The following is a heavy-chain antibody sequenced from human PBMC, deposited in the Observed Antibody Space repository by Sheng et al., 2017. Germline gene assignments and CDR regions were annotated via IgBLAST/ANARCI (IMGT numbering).Heavy chain of an antibody. D-gene: IGHD1-7*01. V-gene: IGHV1-69*10. CDR1: GGTFSSYA. CDR3: ARGNWNYLSDY. J-gene: IGHJ4*02. CDR2: IIPMLGIP. Sequence: QVQLVQSGAEVKKPGSSVKVSCRASGGTFSSYAFSWVRQAPGQGLEWMGGIIPMLGIPNYAQRFQGRVTITADKSTSTAYMELSSLRSEDTAVYYCARGNWNYLSDYWGQGNPGHRLL.